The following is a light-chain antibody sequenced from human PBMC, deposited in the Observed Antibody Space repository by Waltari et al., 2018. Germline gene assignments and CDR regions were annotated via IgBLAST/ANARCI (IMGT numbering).Light chain of an antibody. CDR2: EVS. J-gene: IGLJ2*01. Sequence: QSALTPPPSASGPPGPSLPISCTAPRRDLAGSHSSSWYHQHPGKAPQLMISEVSKRPSGVPDRFSGSKSGNTASLTVSGLQAEDEADYYCSSYAGSNNVVFGGGTKLTVL. V-gene: IGLV2-8*01. CDR3: SSYAGSNNVV. CDR1: RRDLAGSHS.